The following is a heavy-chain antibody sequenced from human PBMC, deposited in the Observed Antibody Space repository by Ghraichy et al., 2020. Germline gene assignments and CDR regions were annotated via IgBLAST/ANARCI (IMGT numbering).Heavy chain of an antibody. CDR1: GFPFRSFA. CDR2: ISPNAGDT. CDR3: AKDPVLRYFYYGMDV. Sequence: GGSLRLSCAASGFPFRSFAMTWVRQAPGKGLEWVSSISPNAGDTYYADSVKGRFTISRDNSKDTLYLQMNSLRAEDTAVYYCAKDPVLRYFYYGMDVWGQGTTVTVSS. D-gene: IGHD3-10*01. V-gene: IGHV3-23*01. J-gene: IGHJ6*02.